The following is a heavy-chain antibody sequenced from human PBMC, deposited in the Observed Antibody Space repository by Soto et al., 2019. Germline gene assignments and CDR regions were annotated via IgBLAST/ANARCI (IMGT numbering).Heavy chain of an antibody. Sequence: GASVKVSCQTSGYTFTSYGISWVRQAPGQGLECMGWISAYNGNTNYAQKLQGRVTMTTDPSTSTADMELRSLRSDDTAVYYCARADTSFRVFIAGNWFDPWGQGTRVTVSS. CDR3: ARADTSFRVFIAGNWFDP. CDR1: GYTFTSYG. J-gene: IGHJ5*02. D-gene: IGHD3-3*01. V-gene: IGHV1-18*01. CDR2: ISAYNGNT.